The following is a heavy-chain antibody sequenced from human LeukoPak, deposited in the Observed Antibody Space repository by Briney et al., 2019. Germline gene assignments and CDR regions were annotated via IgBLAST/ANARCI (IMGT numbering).Heavy chain of an antibody. J-gene: IGHJ4*02. CDR2: IYYSGGT. CDR3: ARHGNTLVRGIITYSLDY. Sequence: SETLSLTYTVSGDSISSYYWSWIRQPPGKGLEWVGYIYYSGGTLYNPSLKSRVTIPVDTSKNQSSLKLNSVTAAETAVYYCARHGNTLVRGIITYSLDYWGQRILVTVSS. D-gene: IGHD3-10*01. CDR1: GDSISSYY. V-gene: IGHV4-59*08.